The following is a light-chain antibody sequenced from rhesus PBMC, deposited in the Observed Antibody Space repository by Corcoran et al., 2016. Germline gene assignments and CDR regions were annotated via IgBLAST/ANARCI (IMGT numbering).Light chain of an antibody. CDR3: KQGSNFWT. J-gene: IGKJ1*01. Sequence: ETVVTQSPATLSLSPGERATLSFRVRQSVGIDVAWYQQKPGQASWLRIYGATSRATGDPARCSGSGSGTEFTLTISRLGRADVGMYFCKQGSNFWTFGQGTRVEIK. CDR1: QSVGID. CDR2: GAT. V-gene: IGKV3-24*04.